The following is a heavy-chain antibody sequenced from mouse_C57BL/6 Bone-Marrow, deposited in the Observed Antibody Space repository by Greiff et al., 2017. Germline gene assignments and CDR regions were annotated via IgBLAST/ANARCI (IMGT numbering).Heavy chain of an antibody. CDR2: ISYDGSN. J-gene: IGHJ3*01. Sequence: DVKLQESGPGLVKPSQSLSLTCSVTGYSITSGYYWNWIRQFPGNKLEWMGYISYDGSNNYNPSLKNRISLTRDTSKNQFFLKLNSVTTEDTATYYCASVWFAYWGQGTLVTVSA. CDR1: GYSITSGYY. V-gene: IGHV3-6*01. CDR3: ASVWFAY.